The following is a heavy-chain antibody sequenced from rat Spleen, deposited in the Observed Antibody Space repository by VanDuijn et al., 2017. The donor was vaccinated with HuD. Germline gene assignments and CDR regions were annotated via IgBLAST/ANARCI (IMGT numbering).Heavy chain of an antibody. V-gene: IGHV5-58*01. J-gene: IGHJ1*01. CDR1: GFTFSGYW. CDR3: ATEGITTRWDFDF. Sequence: EVLLVETGGGLVQPGESLKLSCVASGFTFSGYWMYWIRQAPGEGLEWISSISPDGGSTYYPDSVKGRFTISRNNAENTVYLQMNSLRSEDTATYYCATEGITTRWDFDFWGPGTMVTVSS. D-gene: IGHD1-10*01. CDR2: ISPDGGST.